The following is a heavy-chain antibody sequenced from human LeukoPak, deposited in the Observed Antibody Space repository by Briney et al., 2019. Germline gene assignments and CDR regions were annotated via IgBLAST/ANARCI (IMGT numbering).Heavy chain of an antibody. CDR3: ARGPPYDFWSGYGGFDY. J-gene: IGHJ4*02. CDR1: GYTFTSYD. V-gene: IGHV1-8*01. D-gene: IGHD3-3*01. Sequence: ASVKVSCKASGYTFTSYDINWVRRATGQGLEWMGWMNPNSGNTGYAQKFQGRVTMTRNTSISTAYMELSSLRSEDTAVYYCARGPPYDFWSGYGGFDYWGQGTLVTVSS. CDR2: MNPNSGNT.